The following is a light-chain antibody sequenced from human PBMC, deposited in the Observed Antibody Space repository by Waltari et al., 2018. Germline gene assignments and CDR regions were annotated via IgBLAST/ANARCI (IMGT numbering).Light chain of an antibody. CDR1: SSDVGGHND. V-gene: IGLV2-14*03. J-gene: IGLJ2*01. Sequence: QSALTQPASVSGSPGQSITISCTGTSSDVGGHNDVSWYQQHPGKAPKLLIYDVINRPSGVSNRFSGSKSGNTASLTISGLQAEDEADYYCASYISSSTLELFGGGTSLTVL. CDR2: DVI. CDR3: ASYISSSTLEL.